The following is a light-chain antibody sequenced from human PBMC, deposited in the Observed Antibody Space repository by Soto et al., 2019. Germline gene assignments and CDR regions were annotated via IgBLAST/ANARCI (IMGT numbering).Light chain of an antibody. J-gene: IGKJ5*01. CDR2: DTS. Sequence: EIVLTQSPATLSLSPGERATLSCRASQSVSSYLAWYQQRPGQAPRLLIFDTSNRATDIPARFSGSGSGTDFTLTISGLEPEDFAVYYCQQRTNRPPITFGQGTDWRL. CDR1: QSVSSY. CDR3: QQRTNRPPIT. V-gene: IGKV3-11*01.